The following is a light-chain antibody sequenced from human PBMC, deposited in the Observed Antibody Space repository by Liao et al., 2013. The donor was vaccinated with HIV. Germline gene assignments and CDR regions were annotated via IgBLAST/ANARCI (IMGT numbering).Light chain of an antibody. CDR2: YDT. Sequence: SYVLTQPPSVSVAPGETARITCGETTLELKCTLVPAEARPGPCLVLYYDTDRPSGIPDRFSGSNSGNTATLTISRVEAGDEADYYCQVWDSNSDHRVFGTGTKVTVL. V-gene: IGLV3-21*01. CDR1: TLELK. J-gene: IGLJ1*01. CDR3: QVWDSNSDHRV.